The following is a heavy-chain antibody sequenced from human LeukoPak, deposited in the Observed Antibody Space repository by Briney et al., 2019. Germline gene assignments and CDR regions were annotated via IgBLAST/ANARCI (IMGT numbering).Heavy chain of an antibody. J-gene: IGHJ4*02. Sequence: SETLSLTCTVPGGSIRSYYWSWIRQPPGKGLEWIGYTYYSGSTNYNPSLKSRVSISVDTSKNQFSLKLSSVTAADTAVYYCARTGSTVTMLYPFDHWGQGTLVTVSS. D-gene: IGHD4-11*01. V-gene: IGHV4-59*01. CDR1: GGSIRSYY. CDR3: ARTGSTVTMLYPFDH. CDR2: TYYSGST.